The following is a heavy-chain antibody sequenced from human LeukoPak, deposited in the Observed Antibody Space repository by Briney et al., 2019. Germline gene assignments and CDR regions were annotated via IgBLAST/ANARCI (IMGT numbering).Heavy chain of an antibody. CDR1: GYTFTSYY. Sequence: ASVKVSCKASGYTFTSYYMHWVRPAPGQGPEWMGVINTSGGSTSYAQKFQGRVTITRGTSTSTVYMELSSLRSEDTAGYYCARGTGIAAAVTSLFQYWGQGTLVTVSS. D-gene: IGHD6-13*01. CDR3: ARGTGIAAAVTSLFQY. J-gene: IGHJ1*01. V-gene: IGHV1-46*01. CDR2: INTSGGST.